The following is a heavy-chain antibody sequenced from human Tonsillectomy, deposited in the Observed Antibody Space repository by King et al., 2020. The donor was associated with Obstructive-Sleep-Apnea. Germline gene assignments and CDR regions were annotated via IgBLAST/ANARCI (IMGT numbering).Heavy chain of an antibody. Sequence: VQLVESGGGLVQPGGSLRLSCAASGFTFTIYWMTWVRRAPGKGLEWVANIKQEGSEKYYVDTGKGRFTIARGNAKNSVDLQMHSLRGEDTAVYYCARVVLAAFDIWGQGTVVTVSS. CDR3: ARVVLAAFDI. V-gene: IGHV3-7*01. CDR1: GFTFTIYW. J-gene: IGHJ3*02. CDR2: IKQEGSEK.